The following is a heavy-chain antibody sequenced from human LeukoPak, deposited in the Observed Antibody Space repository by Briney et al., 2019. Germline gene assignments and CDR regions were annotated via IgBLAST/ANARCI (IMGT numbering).Heavy chain of an antibody. V-gene: IGHV4-38-2*02. D-gene: IGHD6-19*01. J-gene: IGHJ4*02. CDR1: GYSISSGYY. CDR2: IYHSGST. Sequence: PSETLSLTCTVSGYSISSGYYWGWIRQPPGKGLEWIGSIYHSGSTYYNPSLKSRVTISVDTPKNQFSLKLSSVTAADTAVYYCARSSGGVFDYWGQGTLVTVSS. CDR3: ARSSGGVFDY.